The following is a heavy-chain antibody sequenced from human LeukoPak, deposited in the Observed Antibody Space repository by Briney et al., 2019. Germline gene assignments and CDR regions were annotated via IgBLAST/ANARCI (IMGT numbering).Heavy chain of an antibody. D-gene: IGHD1-26*01. J-gene: IGHJ4*02. V-gene: IGHV3-30-3*01. CDR2: ISYDGSHK. Sequence: GGSLRLSCAASEFTFSTYAMNWVRQAPGKGLEWVAVISYDGSHKYYADSVKGRFTISRDNSKNTLYLQMNSLRAEDTAVYYCAKGYRSGSPDYWGQGTLVTVSS. CDR3: AKGYRSGSPDY. CDR1: EFTFSTYA.